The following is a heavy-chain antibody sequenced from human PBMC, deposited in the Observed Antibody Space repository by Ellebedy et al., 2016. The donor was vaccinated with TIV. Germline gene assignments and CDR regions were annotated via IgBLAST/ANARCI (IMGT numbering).Heavy chain of an antibody. Sequence: ASVKVSCKTSGYIFTAYYIHWVRQAPGQGLEWMGWINPDSGGTNLPQKFQGRVTMTRDTSVNPAYMELSRLQSDDTAMYYCARVLRGTSGMDVWGQGTTVTVS. D-gene: IGHD4/OR15-4a*01. CDR3: ARVLRGTSGMDV. CDR1: GYIFTAYY. CDR2: INPDSGGT. V-gene: IGHV1-2*02. J-gene: IGHJ6*02.